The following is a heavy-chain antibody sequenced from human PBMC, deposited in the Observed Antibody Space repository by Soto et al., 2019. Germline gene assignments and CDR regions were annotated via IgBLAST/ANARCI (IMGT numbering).Heavy chain of an antibody. D-gene: IGHD3-22*01. CDR1: GFIFSGSG. J-gene: IGHJ5*01. Sequence: QVQLVESGGGVVQPGRSLRLTCAASGFIFSGSGMHWVRQAPGKGLEWVALVSNDGIRKYYGESVKGRFTISRDNAENTLYQQMNSLRAEDTAVYYCARWVGGSMYDNSGKYDSWGQGTLVTVSS. CDR2: VSNDGIRK. V-gene: IGHV3-30*03. CDR3: ARWVGGSMYDNSGKYDS.